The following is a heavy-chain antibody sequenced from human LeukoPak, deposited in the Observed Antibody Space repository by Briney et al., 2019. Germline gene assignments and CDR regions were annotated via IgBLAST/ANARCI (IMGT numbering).Heavy chain of an antibody. CDR1: GFTFTSSA. Sequence: TSVKVSCKASGFTFTSSAMQWVRQARGQRLEWIGWIVVGSGNTNYAQKFQERVTITRDMSTSTAYMELSSLRSEDTAVYYCAADPGGYDSGGYYLWNWFDPWGQGTLVTVSS. CDR3: AADPGGYDSGGYYLWNWFDP. CDR2: IVVGSGNT. V-gene: IGHV1-58*02. D-gene: IGHD3-22*01. J-gene: IGHJ5*02.